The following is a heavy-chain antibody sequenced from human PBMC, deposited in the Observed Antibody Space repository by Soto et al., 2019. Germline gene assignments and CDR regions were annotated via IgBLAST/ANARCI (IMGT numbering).Heavy chain of an antibody. J-gene: IGHJ6*02. D-gene: IGHD2-2*02. V-gene: IGHV4-4*07. CDR3: AREGYCSSTSCYTTYYYGMDV. Sequence: LSLTCTVSGGSISSYYWSWIRQPAGKGLEWIGRIYTSGSTNYNPSLKSRVTMSVDTSKNQFSLKLSSVTAADTAVYYCAREGYCSSTSCYTTYYYGMDVWGQGTTVTVSS. CDR1: GGSISSYY. CDR2: IYTSGST.